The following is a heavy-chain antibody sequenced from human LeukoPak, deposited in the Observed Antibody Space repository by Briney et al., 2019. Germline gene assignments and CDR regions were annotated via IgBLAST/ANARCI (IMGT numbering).Heavy chain of an antibody. D-gene: IGHD6-25*01. V-gene: IGHV3-21*01. CDR1: GFTFSSYS. J-gene: IGHJ4*02. Sequence: GGSLRLSCAASGFTFSSYSMNWVRQAPGKGLEWVSSISSSSSYIYYADSVKGRFTISRDNAKNSLYLQMNSLRAEDTAVYYCARDKGKQRYFDYWGQGTLVTVSS. CDR2: ISSSSSYI. CDR3: ARDKGKQRYFDY.